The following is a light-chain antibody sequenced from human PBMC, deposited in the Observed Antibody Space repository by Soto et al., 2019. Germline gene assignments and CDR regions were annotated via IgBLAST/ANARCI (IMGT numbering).Light chain of an antibody. CDR3: AAWDDSLIGVV. CDR2: SIN. J-gene: IGLJ2*01. V-gene: IGLV1-44*01. Sequence: QPVLTQPPSASGTPGQRVTISCSGGTSNIGSNTVNWYQQLPGTATKLLIYSINQRPSGVPDRFSGSKSGTSASLAISGLQSEDEADYYCAAWDDSLIGVVFGGGTKLTV. CDR1: TSNIGSNT.